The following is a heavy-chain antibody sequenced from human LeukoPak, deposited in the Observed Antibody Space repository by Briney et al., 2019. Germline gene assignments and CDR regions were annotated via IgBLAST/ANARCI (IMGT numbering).Heavy chain of an antibody. Sequence: GGSLRLSCAASGFTFSSYWMHWVRQAPGKGLVWVSRINADVSRTNYADSVKGRFPISRDNAKNTLYLQMNSLRADDTAVYYCARGSVTKGYFYYMDVWGKGTTVSVSS. CDR2: INADVSRT. D-gene: IGHD4-17*01. V-gene: IGHV3-74*01. CDR1: GFTFSSYW. J-gene: IGHJ6*03. CDR3: ARGSVTKGYFYYMDV.